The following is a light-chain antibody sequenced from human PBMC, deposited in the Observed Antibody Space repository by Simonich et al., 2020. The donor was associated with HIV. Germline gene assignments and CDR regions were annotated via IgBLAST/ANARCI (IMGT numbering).Light chain of an antibody. J-gene: IGKJ2*01. CDR3: MQALQTPMYT. CDR1: QSLLHSNGYNY. V-gene: IGKV2-28*01. Sequence: DIVMTQSPLSLPVTPGEPASISCRSSQSLLHSNGYNYLDWFLRKPGQSPQLLIYLGSNRASGVPDRISGRGSGTDFTLKISRVEAEDVGVHYCMQALQTPMYTFGQGTKVEIK. CDR2: LGS.